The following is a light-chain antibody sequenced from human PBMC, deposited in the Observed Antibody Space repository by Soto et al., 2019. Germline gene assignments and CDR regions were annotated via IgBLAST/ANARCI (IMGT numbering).Light chain of an antibody. CDR1: SSIIGSNY. CDR2: ENN. Sequence: QSVLTQPPSVSAAPGQKATISCSGSSSIIGSNYVSWFQQLPGTAPKLLISENNKPPSGIPDRFSGSKSGTSATLDITGLQTGDEADYYCGTWDNSLSAGVFGTGTKVTVL. J-gene: IGLJ1*01. V-gene: IGLV1-51*02. CDR3: GTWDNSLSAGV.